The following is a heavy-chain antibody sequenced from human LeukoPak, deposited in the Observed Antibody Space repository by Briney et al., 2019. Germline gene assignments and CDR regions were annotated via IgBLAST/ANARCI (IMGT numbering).Heavy chain of an antibody. CDR3: ARHGRVRVDPRLDY. CDR2: IYYTGST. V-gene: IGHV4-39*01. J-gene: IGHJ4*02. Sequence: PSETLSLTCTVSGGSISISNYFWGWIRQPPGKGLEWIGSIYYTGSTYYNSSLKSRVTMSVDSSTNQFSLKLTFVAASDAAIYYCARHGRVRVDPRLDYWGQGTLVTVSS. D-gene: IGHD1-1*01. CDR1: GGSISISNYF.